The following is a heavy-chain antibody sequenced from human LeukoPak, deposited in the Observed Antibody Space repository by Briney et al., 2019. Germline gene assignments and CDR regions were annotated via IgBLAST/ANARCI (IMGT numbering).Heavy chain of an antibody. CDR1: GFTFSSYE. CDR3: ARVEGWEQWLVRYYYYMDV. D-gene: IGHD6-19*01. J-gene: IGHJ6*03. Sequence: PGGSLRLSCAASGFTFSSYEMNWVRQAPGKGLEWVSYISSSGSTIYYADSVKGRFTISRDNAKNSLYLQMNSLRAEDTAVYYCARVEGWEQWLVRYYYYMDVWGKGTTVTISS. V-gene: IGHV3-48*03. CDR2: ISSSGSTI.